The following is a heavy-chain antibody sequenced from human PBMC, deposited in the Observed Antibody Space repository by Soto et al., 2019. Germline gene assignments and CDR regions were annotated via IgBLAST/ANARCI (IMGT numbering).Heavy chain of an antibody. D-gene: IGHD4-17*01. CDR1: GFTFSSYG. Sequence: SLRLSCAASGFTFSSYGMHWVRQAPGKGLEWVAVISYDGSNKYYADSVKGRFTISRDNSKNTLYLQMNSLRAEDTAVYYCAKDPGDYRVGFDYWGQGTLVTVSS. V-gene: IGHV3-30*18. J-gene: IGHJ4*02. CDR2: ISYDGSNK. CDR3: AKDPGDYRVGFDY.